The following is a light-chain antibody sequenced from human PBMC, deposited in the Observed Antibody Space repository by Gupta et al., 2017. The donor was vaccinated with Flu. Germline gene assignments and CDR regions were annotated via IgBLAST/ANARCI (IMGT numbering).Light chain of an antibody. CDR3: QSADSTGASRV. CDR2: KDT. V-gene: IGLV3-25*02. Sequence: YHLTQAPAMSVSPGQTATITCSGSALSKQYVYWYRQRPGQAPVLLIYKDTERASGLPDRISGSSSVTRVTLTIXGXQTEAEXDYYCQSADSTGASRVFGGGTKL. J-gene: IGLJ3*02. CDR1: ALSKQY.